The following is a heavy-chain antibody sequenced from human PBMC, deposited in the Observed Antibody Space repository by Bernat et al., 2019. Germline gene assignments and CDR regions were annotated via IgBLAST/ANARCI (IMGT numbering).Heavy chain of an antibody. Sequence: VQLLESGGGVVQPGRSLRLSCAASGFTFSSYGMHWVRQAPGKGLEWVAVISYDGSNKYYADSVKGRFTISRDNSKNTLYLQMNSLRAEDTAVYYCAKVGYGDRSNIDYWGQGTLVTVSS. V-gene: IGHV3-30*18. CDR3: AKVGYGDRSNIDY. CDR1: GFTFSSYG. CDR2: ISYDGSNK. J-gene: IGHJ4*02. D-gene: IGHD4-17*01.